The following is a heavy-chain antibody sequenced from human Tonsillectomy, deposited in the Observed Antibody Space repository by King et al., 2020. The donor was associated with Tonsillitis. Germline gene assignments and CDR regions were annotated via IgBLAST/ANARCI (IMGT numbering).Heavy chain of an antibody. D-gene: IGHD3-9*01. CDR3: ARGTPDILTGYYPDS. V-gene: IGHV3-49*05. CDR2: IRSKAYGGTT. J-gene: IGHJ4*02. Sequence: VQLVESGGGLVKPGRSLRLSCTASGFNFGDYAMSWFRQAPGKGLEWVGFIRSKAYGGTTEYAASVKGRFTISRDESKSIAYLQMNSLKTEDTAVYYCARGTPDILTGYYPDSWGQGTLVTVSS. CDR1: GFNFGDYA.